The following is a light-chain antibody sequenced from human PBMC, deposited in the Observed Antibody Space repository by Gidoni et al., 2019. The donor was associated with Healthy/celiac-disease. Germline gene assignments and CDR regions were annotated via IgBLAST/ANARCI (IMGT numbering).Light chain of an antibody. V-gene: IGLV2-23*02. J-gene: IGLJ1*01. CDR1: SSDVGNYHL. Sequence: QSALTQPASMSGSPGQSITISCTGTSSDVGNYHLVSWYQQHPGKAPKLRIYEVSKRPSGVSNHFSGSKSGNTASLTISGLQAEDEADYYCCSYAGSSTRYVFGTGTKVTVL. CDR3: CSYAGSSTRYV. CDR2: EVS.